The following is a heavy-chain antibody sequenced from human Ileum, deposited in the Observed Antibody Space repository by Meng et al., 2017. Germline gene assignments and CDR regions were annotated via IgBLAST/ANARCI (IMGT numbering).Heavy chain of an antibody. CDR1: GFTFSNPY. J-gene: IGHJ4*02. D-gene: IGHD3-16*01. CDR3: ARDWFTSLAD. CDR2: IKNKRDSYTA. V-gene: IGHV3-72*01. Sequence: EGQLVESGGGLVQPGGSLRLSCAASGFTFSNPYMDWVRQAPGKGLEWVGRIKNKRDSYTADYAASVKGRFIISRDDSENSLFLQMNSLKTEDTAVYYCARDWFTSLADWSQGTLVTVSS.